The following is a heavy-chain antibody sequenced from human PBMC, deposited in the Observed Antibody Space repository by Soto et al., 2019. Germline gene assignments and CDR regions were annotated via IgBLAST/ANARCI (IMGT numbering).Heavy chain of an antibody. D-gene: IGHD3-22*01. J-gene: IGHJ4*02. CDR2: ISHDGSNK. CDR1: GFTFSGYG. Sequence: QVQLVESGGGVVQPGRSLRLSCAASGFTFSGYGMHWVRQAPGKGLEWVAVISHDGSNKYYADSVKGRFTISRDNSKNTLYLQMNSLRAEDTAVYYCAKGTYYYDSSARMIFDYWGQGTLVTVSS. CDR3: AKGTYYYDSSARMIFDY. V-gene: IGHV3-30*18.